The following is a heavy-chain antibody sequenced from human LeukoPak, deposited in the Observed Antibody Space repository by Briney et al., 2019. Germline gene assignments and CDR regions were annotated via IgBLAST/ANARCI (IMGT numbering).Heavy chain of an antibody. D-gene: IGHD6-13*01. CDR3: ARHTRIAAASGLGY. V-gene: IGHV4-59*08. J-gene: IGHJ4*02. CDR1: GGSFSGYY. Sequence: SETLSLTCAVYGGSFSGYYWSWIRQPPGKGLEWIGYIYYSGSTNYNPSLKSRVTISVDTSKNQFSLKLSSVTAADAAVYYCARHTRIAAASGLGYWGQGTLVTVSS. CDR2: IYYSGST.